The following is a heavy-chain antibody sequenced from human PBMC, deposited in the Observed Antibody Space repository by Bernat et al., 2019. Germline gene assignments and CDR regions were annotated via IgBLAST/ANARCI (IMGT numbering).Heavy chain of an antibody. Sequence: EVHLVESGGGLVKPGGSLRLSCAGSGFTFSNAWMNWVRQAPGKGLEWVGRIKSKPNGGTTDYAAPVSGRFTISRDDSKSTVYLQMNSLKTEDTAVYYCSTGGYYMDYWGQGTLVTVSP. D-gene: IGHD6-25*01. CDR2: IKSKPNGGTT. CDR3: STGGYYMDY. V-gene: IGHV3-15*07. CDR1: GFTFSNAW. J-gene: IGHJ4*02.